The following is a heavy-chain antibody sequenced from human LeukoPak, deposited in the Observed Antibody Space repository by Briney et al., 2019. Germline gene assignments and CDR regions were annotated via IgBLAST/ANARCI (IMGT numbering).Heavy chain of an antibody. J-gene: IGHJ4*02. CDR3: NTDGDYGDYVDS. Sequence: GGSLRLSCTASGFTFNYAWMSWVRQVPGKGLEWVGQTVSEIDGGTTDYAAPVKGRFTISRDDSKNTVYLQMNSLKSEDTALYYCNTDGDYGDYVDSWGQGTLVTVSS. V-gene: IGHV3-15*04. CDR2: TVSEIDGGTT. CDR1: GFTFNYAW. D-gene: IGHD4-17*01.